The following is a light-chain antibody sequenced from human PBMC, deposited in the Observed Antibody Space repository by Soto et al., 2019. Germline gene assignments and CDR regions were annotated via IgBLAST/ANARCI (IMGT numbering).Light chain of an antibody. CDR2: REV. CDR1: NIATKN. CDR3: QVWDSSSPVV. J-gene: IGLJ2*01. Sequence: SYELTQPLSVSVALGQTARITCGGNNIATKNVHWYQQKPGQAPVLVIYREVKRPSGIPERFSGSNSGNTATLTISRAQAGDEADYYCQVWDSSSPVVFGGRTKLTVL. V-gene: IGLV3-9*01.